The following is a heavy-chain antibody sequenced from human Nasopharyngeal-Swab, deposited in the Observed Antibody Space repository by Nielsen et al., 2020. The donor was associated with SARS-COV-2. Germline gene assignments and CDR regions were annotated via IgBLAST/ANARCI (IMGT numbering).Heavy chain of an antibody. CDR2: INSDGSGT. CDR1: GFTFSSYW. J-gene: IGHJ5*01. Sequence: GESLKISCAGSGFTFSSYWMHWVRQAPGKGLMWVARINSDGSGTNYADSVKGRFNISRDNAKNTLYLQMNPLSAEDTGVYYCARDCDTATCYRSAADTWGQGTLVTVSS. CDR3: ARDCDTATCYRSAADT. D-gene: IGHD2-2*01. V-gene: IGHV3-74*01.